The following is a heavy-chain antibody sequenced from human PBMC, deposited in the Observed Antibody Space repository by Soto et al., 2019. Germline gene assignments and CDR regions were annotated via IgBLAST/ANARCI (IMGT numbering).Heavy chain of an antibody. CDR2: ISNSGTYV. V-gene: IGHV3-21*06. Sequence: EEHLVESGGGLVQPGGSLRLSCAASGFIFGIYTMNWVRQAPGKGLEWVSSISNSGTYVTYADTVKGRFTISRDNDKNCLFLQMNSLRADDTAVYYCATARAQWLEGSRADYWGQGTLVTVSS. CDR1: GFIFGIYT. D-gene: IGHD6-19*01. J-gene: IGHJ4*02. CDR3: ATARAQWLEGSRADY.